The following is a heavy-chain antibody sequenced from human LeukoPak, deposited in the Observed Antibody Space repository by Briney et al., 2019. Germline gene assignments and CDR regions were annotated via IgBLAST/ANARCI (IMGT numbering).Heavy chain of an antibody. V-gene: IGHV4-4*07. D-gene: IGHD2-2*01. Sequence: SETLSLTCTVSGGSISSYYWSWIRQPAGKGLEWIGRIYTSGSTNYNPSLKSRVTTSVDTSKNQFSLKLSSVTAADTAVYYCARLVVVPAAKSVGYYYMDVWGKGTTVTVSS. CDR2: IYTSGST. J-gene: IGHJ6*03. CDR1: GGSISSYY. CDR3: ARLVVVPAAKSVGYYYMDV.